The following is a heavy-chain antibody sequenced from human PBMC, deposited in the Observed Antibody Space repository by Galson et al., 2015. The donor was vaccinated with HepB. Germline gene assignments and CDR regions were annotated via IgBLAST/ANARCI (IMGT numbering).Heavy chain of an antibody. J-gene: IGHJ4*02. Sequence: SLRLSCAASGFTFSRYSMNWVRQAPGKGLEWVSYISSSSSSIYYADPVKGRFTISRDNAKNSLYLQMNSLRDEDTAVYYCATYYGSGSYYSYWGQGTLVTVSS. D-gene: IGHD3-10*01. CDR1: GFTFSRYS. CDR2: ISSSSSSI. CDR3: ATYYGSGSYYSY. V-gene: IGHV3-48*02.